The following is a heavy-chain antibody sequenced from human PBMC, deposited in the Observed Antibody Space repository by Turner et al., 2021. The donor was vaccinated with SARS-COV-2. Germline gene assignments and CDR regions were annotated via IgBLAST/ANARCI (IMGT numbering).Heavy chain of an antibody. CDR1: GFTFSSYG. V-gene: IGHV3-33*01. CDR2: IVYDVSNK. Sequence: QVQLVESGGGVVQPGRSLRLSCAASGFTFSSYGMHWVRQAPGKGLEWVAVIVYDVSNKYYADSVKGRFTISRDNSKNTLYLQMNSLRAEDTAVYYCARDHYYDSSGYTLDAFDIWGQGTMVTISS. CDR3: ARDHYYDSSGYTLDAFDI. D-gene: IGHD3-22*01. J-gene: IGHJ3*02.